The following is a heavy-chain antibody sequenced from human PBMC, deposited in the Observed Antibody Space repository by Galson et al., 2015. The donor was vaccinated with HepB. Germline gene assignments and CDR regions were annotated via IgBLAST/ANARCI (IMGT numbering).Heavy chain of an antibody. Sequence: SVKVSCKASGYTFTSYAMHWVRQAPGQRLEWMGWINAGNGNTKYSQKFQGRVTITRDTSASTAYMELSSLRSEDTAVYYCARDSRRLQLSYYYYYMDVWGNGSTVTVS. D-gene: IGHD4-11*01. V-gene: IGHV1-3*01. CDR2: INAGNGNT. CDR3: ARDSRRLQLSYYYYYMDV. J-gene: IGHJ6*03. CDR1: GYTFTSYA.